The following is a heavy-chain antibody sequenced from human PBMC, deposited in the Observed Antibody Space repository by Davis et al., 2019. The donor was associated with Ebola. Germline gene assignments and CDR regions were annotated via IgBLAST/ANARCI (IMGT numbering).Heavy chain of an antibody. CDR1: GYTFTSYY. D-gene: IGHD6-13*01. CDR2: INPSGGST. CDR3: AREFSSSWYPYYYYYMDV. J-gene: IGHJ6*03. Sequence: ASVKVSCKASGYTFTSYYMHWVRQAPGQGLEWMGIINPSGGSTSYAQKFQGRVTMTRDTSTTTAYMELRSLRSDDTAVYYCAREFSSSWYPYYYYYMDVWGKGTTVTVSS. V-gene: IGHV1-46*01.